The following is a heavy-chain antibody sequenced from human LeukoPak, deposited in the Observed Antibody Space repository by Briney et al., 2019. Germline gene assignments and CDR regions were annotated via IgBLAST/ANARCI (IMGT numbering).Heavy chain of an antibody. CDR1: GFTFSSFA. Sequence: GGSLRLSCAASGFTFSSFALNWVRQAPGKGPEWVSTISASGDATFYAASVKGRFTVSRDNSKNTLHLQMDSLRAEDTAVYYCAKVSWLGTLPSYHFDSWGQGTQVTVSS. J-gene: IGHJ4*02. D-gene: IGHD6-19*01. V-gene: IGHV3-23*01. CDR2: ISASGDAT. CDR3: AKVSWLGTLPSYHFDS.